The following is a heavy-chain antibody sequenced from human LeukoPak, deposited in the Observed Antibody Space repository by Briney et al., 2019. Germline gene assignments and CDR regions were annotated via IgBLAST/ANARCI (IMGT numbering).Heavy chain of an antibody. D-gene: IGHD1-26*01. Sequence: SETLSLTCNVSSYSIRSGYYWGWVRQSPGKGLEWIGSIYYTGITYYNPSLKSRVTISIDTSKNQFSLKLTSVTATDTAVYYCARESALGVERVGGYFDYWGQGALVTVFS. CDR3: ARESALGVERVGGYFDY. V-gene: IGHV4-38-2*02. CDR1: SYSIRSGYY. CDR2: IYYTGIT. J-gene: IGHJ4*02.